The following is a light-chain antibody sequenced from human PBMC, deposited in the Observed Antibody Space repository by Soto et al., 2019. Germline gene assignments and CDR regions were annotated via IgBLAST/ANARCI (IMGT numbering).Light chain of an antibody. CDR3: QQYISYPYT. Sequence: DIQMTQFPSTLSASVGDRVTITCRASQTTNTWLAWYQQKPGTAPKLLIYDASSLEGGVSSRFIDSGSGTEFTLAISSLQPDDLATYYCQQYISYPYTFGQGTKVEIK. V-gene: IGKV1-5*01. CDR1: QTTNTW. J-gene: IGKJ2*01. CDR2: DAS.